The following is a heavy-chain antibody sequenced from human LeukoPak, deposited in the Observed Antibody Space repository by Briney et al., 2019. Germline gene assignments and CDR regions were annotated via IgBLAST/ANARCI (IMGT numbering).Heavy chain of an antibody. D-gene: IGHD2-15*01. V-gene: IGHV3-21*01. J-gene: IGHJ4*02. CDR2: ISSSSSYI. CDR1: GFTFSSYS. Sequence: GGSLRLSCAASGFTFSSYSMNWVRQAPGKGLEWVSSISSSSSYIYYADSVKGRFTISRDNAKNSLYLQMNSLRAEDTAVYYCAGRRYCSGGSCPNYWGQGTLVTVSS. CDR3: AGRRYCSGGSCPNY.